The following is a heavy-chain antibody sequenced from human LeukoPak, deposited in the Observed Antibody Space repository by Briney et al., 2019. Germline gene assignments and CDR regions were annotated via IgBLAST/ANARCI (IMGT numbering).Heavy chain of an antibody. V-gene: IGHV3-23*01. CDR1: GFTFSSYA. CDR3: AKGVQLSWDCSTTSCYGWFDP. Sequence: GESLRLSCAASGFTFSSYAMSWVRQAPGKGLEWVSIISGSGGGTYYADSVKGRFTISRDNSKNTLYLQVNSLRAEDTAVYYCAKGVQLSWDCSTTSCYGWFDPWGQGTLVTVSS. J-gene: IGHJ5*02. CDR2: ISGSGGGT. D-gene: IGHD2-2*01.